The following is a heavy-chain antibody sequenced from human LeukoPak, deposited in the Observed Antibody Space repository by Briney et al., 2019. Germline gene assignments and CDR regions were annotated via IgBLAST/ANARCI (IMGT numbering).Heavy chain of an antibody. D-gene: IGHD6-13*01. CDR2: ISYDGSNR. CDR3: ARDQGAAADYYFDY. Sequence: GGSLRLSCAASGFTFSSYAMHWVRQAPGKGLEWVAVISYDGSNRYYADSVKGRFTISRDNSKNTLYLQMNSLRAEDTAVYYCARDQGAAADYYFDYWGQGTLVTVSS. CDR1: GFTFSSYA. V-gene: IGHV3-30-3*01. J-gene: IGHJ4*02.